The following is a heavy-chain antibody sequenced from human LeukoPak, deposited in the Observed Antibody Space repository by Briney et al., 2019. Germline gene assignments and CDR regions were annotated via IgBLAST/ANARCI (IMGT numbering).Heavy chain of an antibody. D-gene: IGHD3-9*01. Sequence: ASVKVSCKASGYTFTSYAMHWVRQAPGQRLEWMGWINAGNGNTKYSQEFQGRVTITRDTSASTAYMELSSLRSEDMAVYYCARANAFDYDILTGYPTWGYYFDYWGQGTLVTVSS. CDR2: INAGNGNT. CDR3: ARANAFDYDILTGYPTWGYYFDY. V-gene: IGHV1-3*03. CDR1: GYTFTSYA. J-gene: IGHJ4*02.